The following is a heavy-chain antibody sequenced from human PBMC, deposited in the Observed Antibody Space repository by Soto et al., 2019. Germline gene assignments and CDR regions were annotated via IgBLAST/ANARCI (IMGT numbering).Heavy chain of an antibody. V-gene: IGHV4-61*02. CDR1: GGSISSSNYY. Sequence: SETLSLTCTVSGGSISSSNYYWSWFRQPAGKGLEWIGRFYSNGGTNYNPSLKSRVTMSVDTSKNQFSLKLSSVTAADTAVYYCARRDSSSSGRGFDFWGPGTLVTVSS. J-gene: IGHJ4*02. CDR3: ARRDSSSSGRGFDF. D-gene: IGHD6-6*01. CDR2: FYSNGGT.